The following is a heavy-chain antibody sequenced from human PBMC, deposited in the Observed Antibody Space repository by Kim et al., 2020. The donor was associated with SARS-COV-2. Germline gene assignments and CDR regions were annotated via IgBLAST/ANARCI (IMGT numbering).Heavy chain of an antibody. CDR1: GGSISSYY. V-gene: IGHV4-59*01. Sequence: SETLSLTCTVSGGSISSYYWSWIRQPPGKGLEWIGYIYYSGSTNYNPSLKSRVTISVDTSKNQFSLKLSSVTAADTAVYYCARYPYGSGTDYFDYWGQGTLVTVSS. J-gene: IGHJ4*02. CDR2: IYYSGST. D-gene: IGHD3-10*01. CDR3: ARYPYGSGTDYFDY.